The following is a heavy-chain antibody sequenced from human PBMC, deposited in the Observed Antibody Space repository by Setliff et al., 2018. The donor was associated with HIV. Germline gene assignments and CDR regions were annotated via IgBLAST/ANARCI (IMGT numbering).Heavy chain of an antibody. D-gene: IGHD6-19*01. CDR3: ATDMANSGREGDFDY. CDR2: MNPNSGNT. J-gene: IGHJ4*02. V-gene: IGHV1-8*02. CDR1: GYTFTSYD. Sequence: ASVKVSCKASGYTFTSYDINWVRQATGQGLEWMGWMNPNSGNTGYAQKFQGRVTMTRNTSISTAYMELNSLRAEDTALYYCATDMANSGREGDFDYWGQGTLVTVSS.